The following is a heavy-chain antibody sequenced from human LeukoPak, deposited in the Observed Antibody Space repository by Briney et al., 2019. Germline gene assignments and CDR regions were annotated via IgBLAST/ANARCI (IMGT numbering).Heavy chain of an antibody. CDR2: ITRNGDRK. CDR3: VNQISGWVY. V-gene: IGHV3-64D*06. J-gene: IGHJ4*02. Sequence: GGSLRLSCAAFGFTFSDLAMHWVRQAPGKGLEYVSGITRNGDRKFYADSVKGRFTISRDNSKNTLYLQMSSLNPEDTAVYYCVNQISGWVYWGQGTLVTVSS. CDR1: GFTFSDLA. D-gene: IGHD6-19*01.